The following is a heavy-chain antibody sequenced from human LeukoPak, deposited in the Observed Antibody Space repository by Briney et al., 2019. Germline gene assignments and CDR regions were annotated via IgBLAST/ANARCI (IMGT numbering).Heavy chain of an antibody. CDR2: ISSSSSYI. V-gene: IGHV3-21*01. J-gene: IGHJ4*02. D-gene: IGHD6-6*01. CDR1: GFTFSSYS. Sequence: GGSLRLSCAASGFTFSSYSMNWVRQAPGKGLEWVSSISSSSSYIYYADSLKGRFTISRDNAKNSLYLQMNSLRAEDTAVYCCARDNKYSSSPGEVDYWGQGTLVTVSS. CDR3: ARDNKYSSSPGEVDY.